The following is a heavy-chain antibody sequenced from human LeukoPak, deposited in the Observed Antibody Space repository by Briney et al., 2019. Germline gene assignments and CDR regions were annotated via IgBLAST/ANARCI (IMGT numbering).Heavy chain of an antibody. V-gene: IGHV3-23*01. D-gene: IGHD1-26*01. CDR1: GFTFSSYA. J-gene: IGHJ4*02. CDR2: ISDSGGST. CDR3: AKDGDGATSFDY. Sequence: GGSLRLSCAASGFTFSSYAMSWVRQAPGKGLEWVSAISDSGGSTYYADSVKGRFTMSRDNSKNTLYLQMNSLRAEDTAVYYCAKDGDGATSFDYWGQGTLVTVSS.